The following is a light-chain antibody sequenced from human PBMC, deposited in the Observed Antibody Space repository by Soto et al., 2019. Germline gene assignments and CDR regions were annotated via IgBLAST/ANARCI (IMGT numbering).Light chain of an antibody. V-gene: IGKV3-11*01. CDR1: QSVSSY. Sequence: EIVLTQSPATLSLSPGDRATLSCRASQSVSSYLAWYQQKPGQAPRLLIFDASNRATGIPARFSGSGSGTDFTLTISSLEPEDFAIYYCQQRSNWLTFGGGTMGEIK. CDR2: DAS. CDR3: QQRSNWLT. J-gene: IGKJ4*01.